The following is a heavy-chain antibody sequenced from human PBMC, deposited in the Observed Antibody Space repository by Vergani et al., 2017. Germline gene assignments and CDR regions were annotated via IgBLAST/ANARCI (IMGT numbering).Heavy chain of an antibody. V-gene: IGHV1-69-2*01. CDR3: ATPQTVTTGGMEV. CDR2: VDAEDGET. CDR1: GYTFTDHY. Sequence: EVQLVQSGAEVKKPGATLKISCKVSGYTFTDHYMHWVKQAPGKGLEWMGLVDAEDGETINTEKFKGRVTIAADTTTDTAHLELSSLRSVDTAVYYCATPQTVTTGGMEVWGQGTPVIVSS. J-gene: IGHJ6*02. D-gene: IGHD4-17*01.